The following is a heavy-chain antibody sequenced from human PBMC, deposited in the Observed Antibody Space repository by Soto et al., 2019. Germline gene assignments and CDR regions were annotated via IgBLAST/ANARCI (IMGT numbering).Heavy chain of an antibody. J-gene: IGHJ4*02. CDR2: ISSTTNYI. CDR3: ARESEDLTPNFDY. CDR1: GFTFTRYS. Sequence: PGGSLRLSCAASGFTFTRYSMNWVRQAPGKGLEWVSSISSTTNYIYYGDSMKGRFTISRDNAKNSLYLEMNSLRAEDTAVYYCARESEDLTPNFDYWGQVPLATVST. V-gene: IGHV3-21*06.